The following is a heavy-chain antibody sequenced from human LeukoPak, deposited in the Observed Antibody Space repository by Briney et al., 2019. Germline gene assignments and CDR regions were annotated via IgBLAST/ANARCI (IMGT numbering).Heavy chain of an antibody. CDR2: VYHVGTT. CDR1: GYSISSGYY. D-gene: IGHD3-10*01. CDR3: ASGSGSYSHWFDP. Sequence: SETLSLTCTVSGYSISSGYYWGWIRQPPGKGLEWIVVYHVGTTDYNPSLRSRVTISVDGSKNQFSLKLTSVTAADTAVYYCASGSGSYSHWFDPWGQGILVTVSS. V-gene: IGHV4-38-2*02. J-gene: IGHJ5*02.